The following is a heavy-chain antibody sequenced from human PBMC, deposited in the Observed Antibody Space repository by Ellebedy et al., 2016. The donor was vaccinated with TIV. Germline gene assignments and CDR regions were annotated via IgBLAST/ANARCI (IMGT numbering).Heavy chain of an antibody. CDR1: GFTFSSYT. D-gene: IGHD3-10*01. Sequence: GESLKISCAASGFTFSSYTMSWVRQAPGKGLEWVSGISGSGGSTYYADSVKGRFTISRDSSKNTLFLQMNSLRAEDTAVYYCAKAPGLLWFGELSTPFDYWGQGTLVTVSS. V-gene: IGHV3-23*01. CDR2: ISGSGGST. CDR3: AKAPGLLWFGELSTPFDY. J-gene: IGHJ4*02.